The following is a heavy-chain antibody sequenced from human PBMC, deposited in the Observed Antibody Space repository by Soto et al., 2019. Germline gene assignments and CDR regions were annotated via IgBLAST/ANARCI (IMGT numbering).Heavy chain of an antibody. CDR3: ARNGDHSVSNAFDI. D-gene: IGHD4-17*01. CDR1: GFTFSSYW. Sequence: EVQLVESGGGLVQPGGSLRLSCAASGFTFSSYWMSWVRQAPGKGLEWVANIKQDGSEKYYVDSVKGRFTISRDNAKNPLYLQMNSLRAEDTAVYYCARNGDHSVSNAFDIWGQGTMVTVSS. CDR2: IKQDGSEK. J-gene: IGHJ3*02. V-gene: IGHV3-7*01.